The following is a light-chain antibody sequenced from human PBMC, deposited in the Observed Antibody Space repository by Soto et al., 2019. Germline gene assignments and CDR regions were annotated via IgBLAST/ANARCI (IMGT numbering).Light chain of an antibody. CDR1: SSNIGAGYD. CDR2: GNS. CDR3: QSYDSSLREV. Sequence: QSVLTQPPSVSGAPGQRVTISCTGSSSNIGAGYDVHWYQQLPGTAPKLLIYGNSNRPSGVPDRFSGSKSGTSASLAITGLQAEDEADYYCQSYDSSLREVFGTGTMVTVL. J-gene: IGLJ1*01. V-gene: IGLV1-40*01.